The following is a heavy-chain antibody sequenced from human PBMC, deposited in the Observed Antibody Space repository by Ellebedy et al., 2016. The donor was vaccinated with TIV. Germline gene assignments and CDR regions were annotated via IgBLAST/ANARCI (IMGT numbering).Heavy chain of an antibody. Sequence: GESLKISCTTSGFTCGDYAMSWFRQAPGKGLEWVGFIRSKAYGGTAEYAASVKGRFTISRDDSKSIAYLQMNSLKTEDTAIYYCTRDPANGSTDYWGQGTLVTVSS. D-gene: IGHD3-10*01. J-gene: IGHJ4*02. CDR1: GFTCGDYA. CDR2: IRSKAYGGTA. CDR3: TRDPANGSTDY. V-gene: IGHV3-49*03.